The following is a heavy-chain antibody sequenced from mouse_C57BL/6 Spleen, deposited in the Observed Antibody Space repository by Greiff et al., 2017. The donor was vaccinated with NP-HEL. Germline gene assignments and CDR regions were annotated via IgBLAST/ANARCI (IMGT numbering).Heavy chain of an antibody. CDR1: GYSITSGYY. CDR3: ARGGEPFDY. J-gene: IGHJ2*01. V-gene: IGHV3-6*01. CDR2: ISYDGSN. Sequence: EVQLVESGPGLVKPSQSLSLTCSVTGYSITSGYYWNWIRQFPGNKLEWMGYISYDGSNNYNPSLKNRISITRDTSKNQFFLKLNSVTTEDTATYYCARGGEPFDYWGQGTTLTVSS.